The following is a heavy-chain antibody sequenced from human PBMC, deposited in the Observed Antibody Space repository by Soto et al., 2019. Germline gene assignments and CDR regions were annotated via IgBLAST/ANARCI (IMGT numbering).Heavy chain of an antibody. D-gene: IGHD4-17*01. CDR2: IYYSGST. V-gene: IGHV4-59*01. J-gene: IGHJ3*02. CDR1: GGSISSYY. Sequence: SETLSLTCTVSGGSISSYYWSWIRQPPGKGLEWIGYIYYSGSTNYNPSLKSRVTISVDTSKNQFSLKLSSVTAADTAVYYCARDPLSDYGDFDAFDIWGQGTMVTVSS. CDR3: ARDPLSDYGDFDAFDI.